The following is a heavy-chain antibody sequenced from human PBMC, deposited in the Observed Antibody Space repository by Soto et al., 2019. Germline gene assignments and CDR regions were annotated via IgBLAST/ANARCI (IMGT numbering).Heavy chain of an antibody. D-gene: IGHD6-13*01. CDR1: GFIFNSDF. J-gene: IGHJ3*02. Sequence: GGSLRLSCTASGFIFNSDFLNWVRQSPGKGLEWVSTLTSSGHNTYYAASVKGRFTISGDTSRNTLYLQMTSLRAEDTAVYYCTTVAMAAGDPYAYDIWGQGTVVTVSS. V-gene: IGHV3-23*01. CDR3: TTVAMAAGDPYAYDI. CDR2: LTSSGHNT.